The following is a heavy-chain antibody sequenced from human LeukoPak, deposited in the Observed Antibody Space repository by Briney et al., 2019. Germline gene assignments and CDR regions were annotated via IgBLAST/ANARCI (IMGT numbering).Heavy chain of an antibody. D-gene: IGHD3-3*01. J-gene: IGHJ6*02. CDR1: GYTFASYY. Sequence: ASVKVSCKASGYTFASYYMHWVRQAPGHGLEWMGIIKPSGGSTSYAQKFQGRVTMTRDTSTSTVYMELSSLRSEDTAVYYCARDRGFWSGYYLEYYYYYYGMDVWGQGTTVTVSS. CDR3: ARDRGFWSGYYLEYYYYYYGMDV. CDR2: IKPSGGST. V-gene: IGHV1-46*01.